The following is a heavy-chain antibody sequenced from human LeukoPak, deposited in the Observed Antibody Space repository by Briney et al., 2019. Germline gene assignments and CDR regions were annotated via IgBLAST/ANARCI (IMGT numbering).Heavy chain of an antibody. Sequence: PGGSLRLSCAASGFTFDDYAMHWVRQPPGKSLEWVSLISGDGGSTYYADSVKGRFTVSRDNSKNSLYLQMYSLRTEDTALYYCAKDISRNFVVVPAADYWGQGTLVTVSS. CDR2: ISGDGGST. CDR1: GFTFDDYA. D-gene: IGHD2-2*01. CDR3: AKDISRNFVVVPAADY. V-gene: IGHV3-43*02. J-gene: IGHJ4*02.